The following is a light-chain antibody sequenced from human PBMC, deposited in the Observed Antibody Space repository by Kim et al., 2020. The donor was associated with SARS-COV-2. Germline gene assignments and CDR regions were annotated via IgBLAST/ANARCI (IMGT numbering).Light chain of an antibody. CDR1: SSDVGGYNY. Sequence: GQSITISCTGTSSDVGGYNYVSWYQQPPGKAPELMIYDVTKRPSGVSNRFSGSKSGNTASLTISGLQAEDEADYYCSSYTSRTTWVFGGGTQLTVL. CDR2: DVT. V-gene: IGLV2-14*04. J-gene: IGLJ3*02. CDR3: SSYTSRTTWV.